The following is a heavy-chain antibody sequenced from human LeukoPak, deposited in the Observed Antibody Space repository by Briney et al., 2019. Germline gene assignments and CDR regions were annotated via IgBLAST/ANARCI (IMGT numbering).Heavy chain of an antibody. V-gene: IGHV3-23*01. CDR1: GFTFSNYA. CDR2: ISGSGGST. J-gene: IGHJ4*02. Sequence: GGSLRLSCAASGFTFSNYAMSWVRQAPGKGLEWVSGISGSGGSTYYADSVKGRFTISRDNSKNTLYLQMNSLRAEDTAIYYCAKDPSQVVVAAHYYFDYWGQGTLVTVYS. CDR3: AKDPSQVVVAAHYYFDY. D-gene: IGHD2-15*01.